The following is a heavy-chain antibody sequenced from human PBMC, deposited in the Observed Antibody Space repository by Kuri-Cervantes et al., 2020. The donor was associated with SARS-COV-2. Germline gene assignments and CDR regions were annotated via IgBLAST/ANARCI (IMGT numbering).Heavy chain of an antibody. J-gene: IGHJ4*02. Sequence: SETLSLTCAVSGYSISSGYYWGWVRQPPGKGLEWIGSIYHSGSTYYNPSLKSRVTISVDTSKNQFSLKLSSVTAADTAVYYCARARIAAAFVDYWGQGTLVTVSS. CDR3: ARARIAAAFVDY. D-gene: IGHD6-13*01. CDR1: GYSISSGYY. CDR2: IYHSGST. V-gene: IGHV4-38-2*01.